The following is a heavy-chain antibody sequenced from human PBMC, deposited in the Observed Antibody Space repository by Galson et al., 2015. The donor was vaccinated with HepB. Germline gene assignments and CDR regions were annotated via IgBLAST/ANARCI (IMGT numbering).Heavy chain of an antibody. CDR3: ASVGWYYDSSGEGRYYFDY. Sequence: SVKVSCKASGYTFTGYYMHWVRQAPGQGLEWMGWINPNSGGTNYAQKFQGRVTMTRDTSISTAYMELSRLRSDDTAVYYCASVGWYYDSSGEGRYYFDYWGQGTLVTVSS. CDR2: INPNSGGT. V-gene: IGHV1-2*02. CDR1: GYTFTGYY. D-gene: IGHD3-22*01. J-gene: IGHJ4*02.